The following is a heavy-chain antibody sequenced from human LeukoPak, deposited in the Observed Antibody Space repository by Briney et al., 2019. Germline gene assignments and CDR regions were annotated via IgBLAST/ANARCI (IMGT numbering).Heavy chain of an antibody. V-gene: IGHV4-34*01. J-gene: IGHJ4*02. D-gene: IGHD5-12*01. CDR3: ARAATDSGYDWTTFDY. CDR1: GGSFRGYY. Sequence: SETLSLTCAVYGGSFRGYYWSWIRQPPGKGLEWIGEINHSGITNYNPSLKSRVTTSVDTSKNQFSLKLNSVTAADTALYYCARAATDSGYDWTTFDYWGQGTLVTVSS. CDR2: INHSGIT.